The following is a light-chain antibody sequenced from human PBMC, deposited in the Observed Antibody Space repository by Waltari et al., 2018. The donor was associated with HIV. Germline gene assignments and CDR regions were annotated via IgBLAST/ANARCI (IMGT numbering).Light chain of an antibody. CDR2: WAS. CDR3: QQYYTTLT. J-gene: IGKJ3*01. CDR1: QSVLYSSNNKNY. Sequence: DIVMTQSPDSLGVSLGARATINCKSSQSVLYSSNNKNYLAWYQQKPGQPPKLLIYWASTRESGVPDRFSGSGSGTDFTLTISSLQAEDVAVYYCQQYYTTLTFGPGTKVDIK. V-gene: IGKV4-1*01.